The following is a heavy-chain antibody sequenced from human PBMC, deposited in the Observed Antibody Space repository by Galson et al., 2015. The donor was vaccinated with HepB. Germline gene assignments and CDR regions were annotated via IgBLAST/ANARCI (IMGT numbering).Heavy chain of an antibody. J-gene: IGHJ4*02. CDR2: IRSTGSYI. CDR1: GFTFSSYS. V-gene: IGHV3-21*01. CDR3: ARLPEDDYGDY. Sequence: SLRLSCAAPGFTFSSYSMNWVRQAPGKGLEWVSSIRSTGSYIYYADSVKGRFTISRDNAKNSLYLQMNSLRAEDTAVYYCARLPEDDYGDYGGQGTLVTVSS. D-gene: IGHD2-15*01.